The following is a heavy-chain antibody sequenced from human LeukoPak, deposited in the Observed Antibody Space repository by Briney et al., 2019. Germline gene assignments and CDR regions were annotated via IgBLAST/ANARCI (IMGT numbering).Heavy chain of an antibody. V-gene: IGHV1-46*01. J-gene: IGHJ4*02. CDR3: AIGPPYSIFYY. D-gene: IGHD4-11*01. CDR1: GYTFTSYY. CDR2: INTSGGST. Sequence: DSLKLSCKASGYTFTSYYMHWVRQSPGHRLEGMGIINTSGGSTSDAQKFQGRVTMTRDTSTSTVYMELSSLRSEDTAVYYCAIGPPYSIFYYWGQGTLVTVSS.